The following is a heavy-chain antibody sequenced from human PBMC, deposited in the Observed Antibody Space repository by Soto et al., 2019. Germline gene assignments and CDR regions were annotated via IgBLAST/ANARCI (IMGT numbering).Heavy chain of an antibody. CDR1: GATVSRGDYF. J-gene: IGHJ6*02. CDR3: ARGEDAFFYCGLDV. V-gene: IGHV4-61*03. Sequence: WETLSLTCTVSGATVSRGDYFWTWIRQPPGRGLEWIGYIYSSGTTNYNPAHKSRVTISLDTYRSYYSLKLTSVTAADTAVYCCARGEDAFFYCGLDVWGRGRTVTAAS. CDR2: IYSSGTT.